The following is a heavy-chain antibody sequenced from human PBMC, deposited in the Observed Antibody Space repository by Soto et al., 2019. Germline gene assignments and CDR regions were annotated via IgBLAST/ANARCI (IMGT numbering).Heavy chain of an antibody. CDR1: GFTFSGYS. J-gene: IGHJ6*02. CDR2: ISSSSRTI. Sequence: EVQLVESGGGLVQPGGSLRLSCAASGFTFSGYSMNWVRQAPGKGLEWVSYISSSSRTIYYADSVKGRFTISRDNANNSLYLQINSPRDEDTAVYYWARDIGCSGGSCYDYGMDVWGQGTTVTVSS. CDR3: ARDIGCSGGSCYDYGMDV. V-gene: IGHV3-48*02. D-gene: IGHD2-15*01.